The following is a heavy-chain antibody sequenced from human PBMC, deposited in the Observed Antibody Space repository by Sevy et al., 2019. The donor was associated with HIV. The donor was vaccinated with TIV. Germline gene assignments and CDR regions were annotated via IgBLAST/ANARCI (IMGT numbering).Heavy chain of an antibody. CDR2: IKQDGSEK. CDR1: GFTFSSYW. CDR3: ARAEEDKPYYDYVWGSYRYAGTRCFDY. V-gene: IGHV3-7*01. D-gene: IGHD3-16*02. J-gene: IGHJ4*02. Sequence: RGFLRLSCAASGFTFSSYWMSWVRQAPGKGLEWVANIKQDGSEKYYVDSVKGRFTISRDNAKNSLYLQMNSLRAEDTAVYYCARAEEDKPYYDYVWGSYRYAGTRCFDYWGQGTLVFVSS.